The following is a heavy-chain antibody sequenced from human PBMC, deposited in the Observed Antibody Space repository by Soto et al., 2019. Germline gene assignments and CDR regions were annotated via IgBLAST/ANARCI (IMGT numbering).Heavy chain of an antibody. V-gene: IGHV3-21*06. CDR2: ISGSSSFI. J-gene: IGHJ5*01. Sequence: GGSLRLSCAASGFSFSSSTMNWVRQAPGKGLEWVSSISGSSSFIYYADSVKGRFTVSRDNAKNSLYLQMNSPRAEDTAVHYCPSSNPVKHHGCFDSWGQGTVATVSS. CDR3: PSSNPVKHHGCFDS. CDR1: GFSFSSST.